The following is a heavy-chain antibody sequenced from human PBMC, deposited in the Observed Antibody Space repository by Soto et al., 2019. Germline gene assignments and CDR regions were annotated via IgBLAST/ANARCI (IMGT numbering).Heavy chain of an antibody. Sequence: PGGSLRLSCAASGFTFRNFAMAYVRQAPGKGLEWVAAVGSGDGRTSYADSVKGRFTVSRDDSKNMVFLQMNNLRAEDTAIYYCAKDDGVTYYFESWGQGTLVTVSS. J-gene: IGHJ4*02. CDR3: AKDDGVTYYFES. CDR2: VGSGDGRT. CDR1: GFTFRNFA. V-gene: IGHV3-23*01.